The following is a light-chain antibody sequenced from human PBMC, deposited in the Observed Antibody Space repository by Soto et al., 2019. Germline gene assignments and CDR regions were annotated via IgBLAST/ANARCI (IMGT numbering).Light chain of an antibody. CDR1: QGISTS. CDR2: GAT. CDR3: QQGNSLPLT. Sequence: EIQMTQSPSSVSASEGDRLTIACRASQGISTSLGWYQQKPGKAPKLLIYGATSLLRGVPRRFSGSGSGTDFTLTISGLLPEDFATYYCQQGNSLPLTFGGGTKVDIK. J-gene: IGKJ4*01. V-gene: IGKV1D-12*01.